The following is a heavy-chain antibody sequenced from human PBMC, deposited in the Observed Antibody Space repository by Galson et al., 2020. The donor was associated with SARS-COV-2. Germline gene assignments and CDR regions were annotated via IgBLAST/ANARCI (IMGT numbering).Heavy chain of an antibody. J-gene: IGHJ6*02. V-gene: IGHV4-59*01. D-gene: IGHD3-10*01. Sequence: HSETLSLTCTVSGGSISSYYWRWIRQPPGKGLEWIGYIYYSGSTNYNPSLKSRVTISVDTSKNQFSLKLSSVTAADTAVYYCARETHYYGSGSYFPPDFDYYYYYGMDVWGQGTTVTVSS. CDR3: ARETHYYGSGSYFPPDFDYYYYYGMDV. CDR2: IYYSGST. CDR1: GGSISSYY.